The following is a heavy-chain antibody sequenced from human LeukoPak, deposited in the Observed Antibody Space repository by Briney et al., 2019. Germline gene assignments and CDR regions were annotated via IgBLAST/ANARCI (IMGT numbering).Heavy chain of an antibody. D-gene: IGHD4-23*01. CDR1: GYTFTSYG. Sequence: EASVKVSCKASGYTFTSYGISWVRQAPGQGLEWMGWISAYNGNTNYAQKLQGRVTMTTDTSTSTAYMELRSLRSDDTAVYYCARVWDYGGHNWFAPWGQGTLVTVSS. J-gene: IGHJ5*02. CDR3: ARVWDYGGHNWFAP. V-gene: IGHV1-18*01. CDR2: ISAYNGNT.